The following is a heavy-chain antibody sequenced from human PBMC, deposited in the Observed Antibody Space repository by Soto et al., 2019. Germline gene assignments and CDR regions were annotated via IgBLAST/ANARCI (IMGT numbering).Heavy chain of an antibody. CDR1: GDSVSSGGYY. Sequence: SETLSLTCTVSGDSVSSGGYYWSWIRQPPGKGLEWIGYIYSSGSANYNPSLKSRVTISRDTSKNQISLRVASVTAADTAGYYCARGFSSVSMDAWGQGTTVTVSS. J-gene: IGHJ6*02. D-gene: IGHD6-19*01. CDR2: IYSSGSA. CDR3: ARGFSSVSMDA. V-gene: IGHV4-61*08.